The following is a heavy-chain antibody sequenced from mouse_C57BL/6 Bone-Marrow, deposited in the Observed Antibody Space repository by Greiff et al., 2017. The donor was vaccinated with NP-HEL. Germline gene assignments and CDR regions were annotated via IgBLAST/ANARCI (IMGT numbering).Heavy chain of an antibody. J-gene: IGHJ3*01. Sequence: EVQGVESGGGLVQPGGSMKLSCAASGFTFSDAWMDWVRQSPEKGLEWVAEIRNKANNHATYYAESVKGRFTISRDDSKSSVYLQMNSLRAEDTGIYYCTRPSYDYDWFAYWGQGTLVTVSA. D-gene: IGHD2-4*01. CDR3: TRPSYDYDWFAY. CDR2: IRNKANNHAT. CDR1: GFTFSDAW. V-gene: IGHV6-6*01.